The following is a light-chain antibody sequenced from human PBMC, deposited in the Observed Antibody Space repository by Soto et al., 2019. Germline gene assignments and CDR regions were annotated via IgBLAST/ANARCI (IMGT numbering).Light chain of an antibody. V-gene: IGKV1-39*01. CDR3: QQSYSAQYT. CDR2: ATS. Sequence: DITMTQSPSSLAASVGDSVSLTCRAGQNVGSFVNWYQHKPAKSPRLLIYATSNLQSGVPSRISGSGSGTEFTLTISSVQHEDVATYFCQQSYSAQYTFGQGTKLEIK. J-gene: IGKJ2*01. CDR1: QNVGSF.